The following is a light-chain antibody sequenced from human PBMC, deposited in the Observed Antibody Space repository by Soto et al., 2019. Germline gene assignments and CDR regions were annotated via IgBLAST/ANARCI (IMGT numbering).Light chain of an antibody. CDR2: GGS. V-gene: IGKV3-15*01. Sequence: EIVMTQSPATLSVPPGDRATLSCRVSESVRSDLAWYQQKPGQAPRLLIYGGSIRAADVPARFSGSGSGTDFTLTISTLQSEDFAVYYCQQYNDWPTITFGQGTRLEIK. J-gene: IGKJ5*01. CDR3: QQYNDWPTIT. CDR1: ESVRSD.